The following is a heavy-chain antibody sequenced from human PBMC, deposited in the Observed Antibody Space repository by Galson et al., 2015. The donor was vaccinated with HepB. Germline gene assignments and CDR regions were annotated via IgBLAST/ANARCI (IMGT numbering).Heavy chain of an antibody. Sequence: SLRLSCAASGFTFSKYAMNWVRQAPGKGLEWVSAISGSGDSTYYADSVKGRFTISRDNSKNTLYLQMNSLRAEDTAVYYCAKDSNWGIPLGLFDSWGQGTLVTVSS. V-gene: IGHV3-23*01. CDR1: GFTFSKYA. J-gene: IGHJ4*02. CDR2: ISGSGDST. D-gene: IGHD7-27*01. CDR3: AKDSNWGIPLGLFDS.